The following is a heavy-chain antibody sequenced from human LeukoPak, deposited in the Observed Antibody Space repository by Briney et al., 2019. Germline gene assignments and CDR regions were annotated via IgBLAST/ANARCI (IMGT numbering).Heavy chain of an antibody. CDR3: AKDYGDYDYYYYGMDV. V-gene: IGHV3-7*01. CDR2: IKQDGDEK. CDR1: GFTLSGYW. Sequence: GGSLRLSCAASGFTLSGYWMSWVRRAPGKGLEWVANIKQDGDEKYYADSVKGRFTISRDNSKNTLYLQMNSLRAEDTAVYYCAKDYGDYDYYYYGMDVWGQGTTVTVSS. J-gene: IGHJ6*02. D-gene: IGHD4-17*01.